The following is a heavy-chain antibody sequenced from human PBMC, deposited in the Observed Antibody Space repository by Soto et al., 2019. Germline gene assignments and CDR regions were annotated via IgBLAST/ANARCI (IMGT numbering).Heavy chain of an antibody. CDR1: GFTFSSCW. V-gene: IGHV3-74*01. D-gene: IGHD3-3*01. CDR3: ARDVGVGRSGLHY. Sequence: GRARRLSWAASGFTFSSCWMHLVRQAPGKGLVWVSRINSDGSSTSYADSVKGRFTISRDNAKNTLYLQMNSLRAEDTAVYYCARDVGVGRSGLHYCGPALVVTVS. CDR2: INSDGSST. J-gene: IGHJ4*02.